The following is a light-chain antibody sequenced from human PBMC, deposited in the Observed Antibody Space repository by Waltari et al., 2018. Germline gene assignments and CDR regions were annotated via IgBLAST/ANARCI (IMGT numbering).Light chain of an antibody. CDR3: EQYGSSLWT. CDR2: ETS. CDR1: RRVWNGS. V-gene: IGKV3-20*01. Sequence: EIVLTQSPGPLPLSQGERATLSCRASRRVWNGSLAWYQQRPGQPPRHLIYETSLRTPGIPGRCSGSGSGTDFTLTISRLEPEDFAVYYCEQYGSSLWTFGQGTKVEIK. J-gene: IGKJ1*01.